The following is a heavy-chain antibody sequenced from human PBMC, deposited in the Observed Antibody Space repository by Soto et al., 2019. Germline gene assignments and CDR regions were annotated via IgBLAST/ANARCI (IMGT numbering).Heavy chain of an antibody. J-gene: IGHJ4*02. D-gene: IGHD5-18*01. CDR2: IYYSGTT. V-gene: IGHV4-31*02. CDR1: GGSISSAGYY. Sequence: TLSLTCPVAGGSISSAGYYWSWFRQLPGKCLEWIGDIYYSGTTYHNPSVRSRLTVSGDASKNQFSLKLIAVTAADTALYYCARGRGYSYGPYYFDYWGQGTLVTVSS. CDR3: ARGRGYSYGPYYFDY.